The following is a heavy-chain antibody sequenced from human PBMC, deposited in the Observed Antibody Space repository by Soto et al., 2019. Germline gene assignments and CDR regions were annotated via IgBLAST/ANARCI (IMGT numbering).Heavy chain of an antibody. J-gene: IGHJ4*02. CDR3: ARERTARSGYYS. V-gene: IGHV4-39*07. CDR1: GGSISSSSYY. Sequence: QLQLQESGPGLVKPSETLSLTCTVSGGSISSSSYYWGWIRQPPGKGLEWIGSIYYSGSTYYNPSLKSRVTISVDTSKNQFSLRLKSVTAADTAVYYCARERTARSGYYSWGQGTLVTVSS. CDR2: IYYSGST. D-gene: IGHD3-3*01.